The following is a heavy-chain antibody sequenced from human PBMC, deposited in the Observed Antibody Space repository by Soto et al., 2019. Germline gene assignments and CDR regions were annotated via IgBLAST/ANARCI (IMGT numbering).Heavy chain of an antibody. CDR1: GGSISSGGYY. D-gene: IGHD3-3*01. J-gene: IGHJ4*02. CDR2: IYYSGST. Sequence: SETLSLTCTVSGGSISSGGYYWSWIRQHPGKGLEWIGYIYYSGSTYYNPSLKSRVTISVDTSKNQLSLKLSSVTAADTAVYYCARALLGQYDFWSGYYTGSFDYWGQGTLVTVSS. V-gene: IGHV4-31*03. CDR3: ARALLGQYDFWSGYYTGSFDY.